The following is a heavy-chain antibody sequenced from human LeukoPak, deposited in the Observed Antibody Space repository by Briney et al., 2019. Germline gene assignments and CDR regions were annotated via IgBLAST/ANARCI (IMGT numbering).Heavy chain of an antibody. V-gene: IGHV1-2*06. CDR3: ARALSYYGSGRYDFDY. Sequence: ASVKVSCKASGYTFTGYYMHWVRQAPGQGLEWMGRINPNSGGTNYAQKFQGRVTMTRDTSISTAYMELSRLRSDETAVYYCARALSYYGSGRYDFDYWGQGTLVTVSS. CDR1: GYTFTGYY. CDR2: INPNSGGT. D-gene: IGHD3-10*01. J-gene: IGHJ4*02.